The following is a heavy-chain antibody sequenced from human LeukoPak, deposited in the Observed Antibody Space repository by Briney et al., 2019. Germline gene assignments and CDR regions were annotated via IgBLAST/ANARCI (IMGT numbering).Heavy chain of an antibody. CDR3: ARDREDSSGLVEYYFDY. CDR1: GGTFSSYA. Sequence: SVKVSCKASGGTFSSYAISWVRQAPRQGLEWMGRIIPILGIANYAQKFQGRVTITADKSTSTAYMELSSLRSEDTAVYYCARDREDSSGLVEYYFDYWGQGTLVTVSS. CDR2: IIPILGIA. V-gene: IGHV1-69*04. D-gene: IGHD6-19*01. J-gene: IGHJ4*02.